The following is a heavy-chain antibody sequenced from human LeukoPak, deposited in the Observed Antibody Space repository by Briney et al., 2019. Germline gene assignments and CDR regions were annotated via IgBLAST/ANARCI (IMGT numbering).Heavy chain of an antibody. J-gene: IGHJ4*02. CDR2: INHSGST. D-gene: IGHD2-21*01. CDR3: ARGRYSIDY. V-gene: IGHV4-34*01. CDR1: GGSFSGYY. Sequence: SETLSLACAVYGGSFSGYYWSWIRQPPGKGLEWIGEINHSGSTNYNPSLKSRVTISVDTPKNQFSLKLSSVTAADTAVYYCARGRYSIDYWGQGTLVTVSS.